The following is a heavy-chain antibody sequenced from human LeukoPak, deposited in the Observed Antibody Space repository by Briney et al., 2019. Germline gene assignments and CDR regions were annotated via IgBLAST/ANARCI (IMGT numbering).Heavy chain of an antibody. J-gene: IGHJ6*02. CDR1: GGSISSGGYY. CDR2: IYYSGST. D-gene: IGHD2-21*02. V-gene: IGHV4-31*03. CDR3: ARGGVTAILGYYYYYGMDV. Sequence: SETLSLTCTVSGGSISSGGYYWSWIRQHPGKGLEWIGYIYYSGSTYYNPSLKSRVTISVDTSKNQFSLKLSSVTAADTAVYCCARGGVTAILGYYYYYGMDVWGQGTTVTVSS.